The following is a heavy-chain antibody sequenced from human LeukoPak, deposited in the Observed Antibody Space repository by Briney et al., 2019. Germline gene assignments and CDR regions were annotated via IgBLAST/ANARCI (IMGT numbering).Heavy chain of an antibody. J-gene: IGHJ4*02. V-gene: IGHV5-10-1*01. Sequence: GESLKISCKGSGYSFTSYWISWVRQMPGKGLEWMGRIDPSDSYTNYSPSFQGHVTISADKSISTAYLQWSSLKASDTVMYYCARQRSSSSWQFPFDYWGQGTLVTVSS. CDR2: IDPSDSYT. D-gene: IGHD6-13*01. CDR1: GYSFTSYW. CDR3: ARQRSSSSWQFPFDY.